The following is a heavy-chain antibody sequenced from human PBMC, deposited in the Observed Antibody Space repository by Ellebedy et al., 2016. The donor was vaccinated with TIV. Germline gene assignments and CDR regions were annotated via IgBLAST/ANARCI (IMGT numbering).Heavy chain of an antibody. CDR3: ARLYCSSTSCYSYFDY. V-gene: IGHV3-7*01. CDR2: IKQDGSEK. D-gene: IGHD2-2*01. Sequence: GESLKISCAASGFTFSSYWMSWVRQAPGKGLEWVANIKQDGSEKYYVDSVKGRFTISRDNAKNSLYLQMNSLRAEDTAVYYCARLYCSSTSCYSYFDYWGQGTLVTVSS. CDR1: GFTFSSYW. J-gene: IGHJ4*02.